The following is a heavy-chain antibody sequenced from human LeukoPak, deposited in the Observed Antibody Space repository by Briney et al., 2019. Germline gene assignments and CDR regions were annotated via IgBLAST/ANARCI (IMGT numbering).Heavy chain of an antibody. CDR2: IRCDGSNK. CDR1: GFTFSSYG. D-gene: IGHD2-2*01. V-gene: IGHV3-30*02. Sequence: PGGSLRLSCAASGFTFSSYGMHWVRQAPGKGLEWVAFIRCDGSNKYYADSVKGRFTISRDNSKNTLYLQMNSLRAEDTAVYYCAKDRFGIVVVPAVSYYFDYWGQGTLVTVSS. J-gene: IGHJ4*02. CDR3: AKDRFGIVVVPAVSYYFDY.